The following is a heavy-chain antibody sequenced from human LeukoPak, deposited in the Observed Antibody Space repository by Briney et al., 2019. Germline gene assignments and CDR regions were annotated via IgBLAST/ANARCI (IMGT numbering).Heavy chain of an antibody. V-gene: IGHV1-8*01. J-gene: IGHJ3*02. D-gene: IGHD1-20*01. CDR2: MNPNSGNT. CDR1: GYTFTSYD. Sequence: VASVKVSCKASGYTFTSYDINWVRQATGQGLEWMGWMNPNSGNTGYAQKFQGRVTMTRNTSISTAYMELSSLRSVDTAVYYCASSDNWNDDLDAFDIWGQGTMVTVSS. CDR3: ASSDNWNDDLDAFDI.